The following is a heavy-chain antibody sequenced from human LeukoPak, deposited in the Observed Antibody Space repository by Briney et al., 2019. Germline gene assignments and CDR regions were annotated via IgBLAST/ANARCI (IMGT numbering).Heavy chain of an antibody. CDR1: GGSISSHY. D-gene: IGHD3-22*01. Sequence: PSETLSLTCTVSGGSISSHYWSWIRQPPGKGLEWIGYIYYSGSTNYNPSLKSRVTISVDTSKNQFSLKLSSVTAADTAVYYCARDKGDDSSGYYSHYFDYWGQGTLVTVSS. CDR3: ARDKGDDSSGYYSHYFDY. CDR2: IYYSGST. J-gene: IGHJ4*02. V-gene: IGHV4-59*11.